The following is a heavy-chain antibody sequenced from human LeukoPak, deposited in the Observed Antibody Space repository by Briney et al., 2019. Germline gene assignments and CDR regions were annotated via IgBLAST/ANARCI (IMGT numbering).Heavy chain of an antibody. J-gene: IGHJ4*02. D-gene: IGHD4-17*01. CDR3: ARDQYGAYAIDY. CDR2: ISSSRTI. CDR1: GFTFSSYS. V-gene: IGHV3-48*02. Sequence: PGGSLRLPCAASGFTFSSYSMNWVRQAPGKGLEWVSYISSSRTIYYANSVKGRFTMSRDNAKNSLYLQMNSLRDEDTAVYYCARDQYGAYAIDYWGQGTLVTVSS.